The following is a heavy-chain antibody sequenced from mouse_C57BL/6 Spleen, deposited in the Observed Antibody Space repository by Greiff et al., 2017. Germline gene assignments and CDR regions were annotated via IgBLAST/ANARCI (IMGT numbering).Heavy chain of an antibody. CDR2: ISGGGGNT. CDR3: ARWDSSGYKGAMDY. Sequence: EVKLMESGGGLVKPGGSLKLSCAASGFTFSSYTMSWVRQTPEKRLEWVATISGGGGNTYYPDSVKGRFTISRDNAKNTLYLQMSSLRSEDTALYYCARWDSSGYKGAMDYWGQGTSVTVSS. J-gene: IGHJ4*01. D-gene: IGHD3-2*02. V-gene: IGHV5-9*01. CDR1: GFTFSSYT.